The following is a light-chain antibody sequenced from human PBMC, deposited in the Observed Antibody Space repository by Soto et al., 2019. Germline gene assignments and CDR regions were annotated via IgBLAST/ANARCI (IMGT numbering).Light chain of an antibody. J-gene: IGLJ2*01. V-gene: IGLV2-11*01. CDR2: DAS. CDR3: CSYRGSHTIGYT. CDR1: SSDVGGYNY. Sequence: QSALTQPRSVSGSPGQSVTISCTGTSSDVGGYNYVSWYQQHPGKAPKLMIYDASKRPSEVPDRFSGSKSGNTASLTISGLQLEDEADYYCCSYRGSHTIGYTFGGGTKLTVL.